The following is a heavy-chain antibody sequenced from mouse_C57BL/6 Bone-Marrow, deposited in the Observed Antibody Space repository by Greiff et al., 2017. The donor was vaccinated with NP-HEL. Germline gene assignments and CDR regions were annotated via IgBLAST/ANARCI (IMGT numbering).Heavy chain of an antibody. J-gene: IGHJ4*01. D-gene: IGHD2-5*01. V-gene: IGHV1-26*01. CDR1: GYTFTDYY. Sequence: VQLQQSGPELVKPGASVKISCKASGYTFTDYYMNWVKQSHGKSLEWIGDINPNNGGTSYNQKFKGKATLTVDKSSSTAYMELRSLTSEDSAVYYCARNSNSYYYAMDYWGQGTSVTVSS. CDR3: ARNSNSYYYAMDY. CDR2: INPNNGGT.